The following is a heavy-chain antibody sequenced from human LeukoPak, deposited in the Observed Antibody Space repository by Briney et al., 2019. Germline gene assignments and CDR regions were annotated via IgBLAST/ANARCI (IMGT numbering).Heavy chain of an antibody. V-gene: IGHV3-11*04. CDR1: GFTFSDYY. CDR3: ARVWSSGWYSHSASDY. CDR2: ISSSGSTI. Sequence: GGSLRLSCAASGFTFSDYYMSWIRQAPGKGLEWVSYISSSGSTIYYADSVKGRFTISRDNAKNSLYLQMNSLRAEDTAVYYCARVWSSGWYSHSASDYWGQGTLVTVSS. J-gene: IGHJ4*02. D-gene: IGHD6-19*01.